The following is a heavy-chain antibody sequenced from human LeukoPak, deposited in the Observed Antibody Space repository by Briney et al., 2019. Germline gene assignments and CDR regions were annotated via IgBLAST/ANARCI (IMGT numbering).Heavy chain of an antibody. Sequence: ETLSLTCTVSGGSISSYYWSWIRQPPGKGLEGIGYIYYSGSTKYNPSLKSRVTISVDTSKNQFSLKLSSVTAADTAVYYCARHRKDIVATYDYWGQGTLVTVSS. J-gene: IGHJ4*02. CDR2: IYYSGST. CDR1: GGSISSYY. CDR3: ARHRKDIVATYDY. V-gene: IGHV4-59*08. D-gene: IGHD5-12*01.